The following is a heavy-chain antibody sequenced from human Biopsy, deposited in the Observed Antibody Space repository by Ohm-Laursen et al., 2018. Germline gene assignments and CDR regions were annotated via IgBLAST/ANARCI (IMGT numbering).Heavy chain of an antibody. CDR3: ARVGCSSGSCYIDF. CDR1: GFTVNDHA. D-gene: IGHD4/OR15-4a*01. CDR2: ISWDSGRI. V-gene: IGHV3-9*01. J-gene: IGHJ4*02. Sequence: SLRLSCAASGFTVNDHAMHWVRQPPGKGLEWVSGISWDSGRIGYADSVKGRFTVSRDNAKKSLYLEMNSLRPEDTALYYCARVGCSSGSCYIDFWGQGTLVSVSS.